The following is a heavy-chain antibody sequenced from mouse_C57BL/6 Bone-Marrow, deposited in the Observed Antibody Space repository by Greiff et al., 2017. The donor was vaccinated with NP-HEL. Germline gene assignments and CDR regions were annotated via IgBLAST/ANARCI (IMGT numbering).Heavy chain of an antibody. D-gene: IGHD1-1*01. CDR2: IDPSDSYT. J-gene: IGHJ1*03. CDR3: ARGYYGSSNWYFDV. CDR1: GYTFTSYW. V-gene: IGHV1-59*01. Sequence: QVQLQQPGAELVRPGTSVKLSCKASGYTFTSYWMHWVKQRPGQGLEWIGVIDPSDSYTNYNQKFKGKATLTVDTSSSTAYMQLSSLTSEDSAVYYCARGYYGSSNWYFDVWGTGTTVTVSS.